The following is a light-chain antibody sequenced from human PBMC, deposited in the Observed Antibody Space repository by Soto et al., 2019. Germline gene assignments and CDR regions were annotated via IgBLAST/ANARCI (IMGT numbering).Light chain of an antibody. CDR3: HQYDTSPRT. V-gene: IGKV3-20*01. Sequence: EIVLTQSPGTLSLSPGERATLSCRASQTISSSYLAWYQQKPGQAPRLLIYRTSNRPTGIPDRFSGSGSGTDFTLTISRLAPEDFAVYCCHQYDTSPRTFGQGTKVEIK. J-gene: IGKJ1*01. CDR1: QTISSSY. CDR2: RTS.